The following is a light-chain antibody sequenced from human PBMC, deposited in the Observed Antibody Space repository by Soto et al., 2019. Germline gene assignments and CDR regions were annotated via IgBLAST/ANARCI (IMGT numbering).Light chain of an antibody. V-gene: IGKV3-15*01. CDR3: QQYKNWPL. Sequence: EIVLTQCPATLSVSPGERVTLSCRTSHSVNSHVAWYQQKPGQAPRLLLYGASTRATGIPVRFSGSGFGTEFTLTISSLQSEDFAVYYCQQYKNWPLFGQGTRLEIK. J-gene: IGKJ5*01. CDR1: HSVNSH. CDR2: GAS.